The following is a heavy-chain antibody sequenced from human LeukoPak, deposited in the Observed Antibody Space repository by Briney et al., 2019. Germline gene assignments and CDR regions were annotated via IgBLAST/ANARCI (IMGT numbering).Heavy chain of an antibody. CDR1: GFIVSNHY. D-gene: IGHD3-10*01. CDR3: ARDFAREFTIDY. Sequence: PGGSLRLSCAASGFIVSNHYMSWVRQAPGKGLEWVSIIFASGDIYYADSVKGRFTLSRDSSKNMVFLQMNSLRAEDTAVYYCARDFAREFTIDYWGQGTLVTVSS. V-gene: IGHV3-53*01. J-gene: IGHJ4*02. CDR2: IFASGDI.